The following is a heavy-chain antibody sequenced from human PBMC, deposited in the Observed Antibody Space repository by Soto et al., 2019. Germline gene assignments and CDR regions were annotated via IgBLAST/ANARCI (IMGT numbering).Heavy chain of an antibody. Sequence: GSLRLSCAASGFTFSSYAMSWVRQAPGKGLEWVTAINGGSTTYYADSVKGRFTISRDNSKNTLYLQMNSLRAEDTAVYYCAKDKDWSGVYGMAVWGQGTTVTVSS. CDR1: GFTFSSYA. V-gene: IGHV3-23*01. CDR2: INGGSTT. D-gene: IGHD3-3*01. CDR3: AKDKDWSGVYGMAV. J-gene: IGHJ6*02.